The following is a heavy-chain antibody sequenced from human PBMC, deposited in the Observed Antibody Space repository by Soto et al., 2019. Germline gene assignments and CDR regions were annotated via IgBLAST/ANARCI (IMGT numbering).Heavy chain of an antibody. V-gene: IGHV3-66*01. CDR3: ATLTKYDILTGYYPC. CDR2: IYSGGNT. Sequence: EVQLVESGGGLVQPGGSLRLSCAASGFTIISNYISWVRQAPGKGLEWVSVIYSGGNTYYADSVKGRFTISRDNSKNTLYLQMNSLRAEDTAVYYCATLTKYDILTGYYPCWGQGTLVTVSS. D-gene: IGHD3-9*01. CDR1: GFTIISNY. J-gene: IGHJ4*02.